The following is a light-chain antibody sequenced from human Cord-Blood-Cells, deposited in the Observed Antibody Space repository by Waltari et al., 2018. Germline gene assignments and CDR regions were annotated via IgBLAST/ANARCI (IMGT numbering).Light chain of an antibody. CDR3: SSYTSSSVV. V-gene: IGLV2-14*01. J-gene: IGLJ2*01. CDR1: SSDVGGYNY. Sequence: QSALTQPASVSGSPGQSITISCTGTSSDVGGYNYVSWYQQHPGKAPKLIIYDVSNRLSGVSNRFSVSKSGNTASLTISGLQAEDEADYYCSSYTSSSVVFGGGTKLTVL. CDR2: DVS.